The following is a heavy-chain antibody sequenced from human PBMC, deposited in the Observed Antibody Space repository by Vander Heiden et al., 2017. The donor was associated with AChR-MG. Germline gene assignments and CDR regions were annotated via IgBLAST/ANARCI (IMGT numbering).Heavy chain of an antibody. J-gene: IGHJ6*02. CDR2: IKSKTDGGTT. CDR1: GFTFSNAW. V-gene: IGHV3-15*01. Sequence: EVQLVESGGGLVKPGGSLRLSCAASGFTFSNAWMSWVRQAPGKGLEWVGRIKSKTDGGTTDYAAPVKGRFTISRDDSKNTLYLQMNSLKTEDTAVYYCTTDRPVLRFLEWLAAYYYYGMDVWGQGTTVTVSS. D-gene: IGHD3-3*01. CDR3: TTDRPVLRFLEWLAAYYYYGMDV.